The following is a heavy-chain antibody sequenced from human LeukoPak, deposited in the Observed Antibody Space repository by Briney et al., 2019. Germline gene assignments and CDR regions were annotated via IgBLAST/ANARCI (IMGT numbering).Heavy chain of an antibody. D-gene: IGHD2-21*02. V-gene: IGHV3-72*01. CDR1: GFTFIDHY. Sequence: EPGGSLRLYCAASGFTFIDHYMDSVRQAPGKGLEWVGRSRNKANSYTTEYAPSVKGRFTISRDDTKNSLLLQMNSLKTEDTALYYCARAPPIGVTYSCDYWGQGTLVTVSS. CDR3: ARAPPIGVTYSCDY. CDR2: SRNKANSYTT. J-gene: IGHJ4*02.